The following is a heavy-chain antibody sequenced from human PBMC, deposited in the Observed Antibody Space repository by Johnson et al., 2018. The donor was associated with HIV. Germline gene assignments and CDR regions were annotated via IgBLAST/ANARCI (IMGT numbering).Heavy chain of an antibody. D-gene: IGHD5-18*01. Sequence: HVQLVESGGGVVQPGRSLRLSCAASGFTFSIYAMHWVRQAPGKGLEWVSLISFDGNDKYYADSVKGRFTISRDNSMNTLYVQMNRLRSEDTAVYYCARLSLLGSYGYKFGVGHDCFDIWGQGTMVTVSS. V-gene: IGHV3-30*04. CDR2: ISFDGNDK. CDR1: GFTFSIYA. CDR3: ARLSLLGSYGYKFGVGHDCFDI. J-gene: IGHJ3*02.